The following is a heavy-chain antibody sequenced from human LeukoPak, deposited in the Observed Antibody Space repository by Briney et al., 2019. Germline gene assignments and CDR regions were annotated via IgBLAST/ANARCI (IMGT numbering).Heavy chain of an antibody. CDR1: GYTFTGYY. Sequence: APVKVSCKASGYTFTGYYMHWVRQAPGQGLEWMGWINPNSGGTNYAQKFQGRVTMTRDTSISTAYMELSRLRSDDTAVYYCARERAMYYYDSSGSMEAFDIWGQGTMVTVSS. CDR2: INPNSGGT. D-gene: IGHD3-22*01. V-gene: IGHV1-2*02. J-gene: IGHJ3*02. CDR3: ARERAMYYYDSSGSMEAFDI.